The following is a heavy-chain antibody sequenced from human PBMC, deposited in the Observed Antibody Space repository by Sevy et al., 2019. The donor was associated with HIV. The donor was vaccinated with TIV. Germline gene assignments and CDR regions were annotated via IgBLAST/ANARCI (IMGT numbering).Heavy chain of an antibody. D-gene: IGHD6-13*01. V-gene: IGHV4-59*01. Sequence: SKTLSLTCTVSGGSISNYFWSWIRQPPGKGLEWIGYIYYSGSTNYNPSLKSRVTISVDTSKNQFSLKLSSVTAADTAVYYSARESIGAVGDFDYWGQGTLVTVSS. CDR1: GGSISNYF. J-gene: IGHJ4*02. CDR3: ARESIGAVGDFDY. CDR2: IYYSGST.